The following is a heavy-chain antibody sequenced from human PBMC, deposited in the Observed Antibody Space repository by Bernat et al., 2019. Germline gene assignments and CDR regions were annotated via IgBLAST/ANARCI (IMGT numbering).Heavy chain of an antibody. CDR2: ISGSGGST. V-gene: IGHV3-23*01. CDR1: GFTFSSYA. CDR3: TTSLRRITMIVVVIGSDY. J-gene: IGHJ4*02. Sequence: EVQLLESGGGLVQPGGSLRLSCAASGFTFSSYAMSWVRQAPGKGLEWVSAISGSGGSTYYADSVKGRFTISRDNSKNTLYLQMNSLRAEDTAVYYCTTSLRRITMIVVVIGSDYWGQGTLVTVSS. D-gene: IGHD3-22*01.